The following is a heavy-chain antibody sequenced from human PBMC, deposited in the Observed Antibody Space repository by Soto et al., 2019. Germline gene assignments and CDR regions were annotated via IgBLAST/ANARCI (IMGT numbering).Heavy chain of an antibody. V-gene: IGHV4-31*03. J-gene: IGHJ3*02. CDR1: GVSINSGGYY. CDR3: ARGSQLERDALDI. D-gene: IGHD1-1*01. Sequence: QVQLQESGPGLVKPSQTLSLTCSVSGVSINSGGYYWSWIRHHPGKGLEWIGYIYYTGHTFYNAYLTSRVAMSLDTSKNQFSLKLSSVTAADTAVYYCARGSQLERDALDIWGQGTMVTVSS. CDR2: IYYTGHT.